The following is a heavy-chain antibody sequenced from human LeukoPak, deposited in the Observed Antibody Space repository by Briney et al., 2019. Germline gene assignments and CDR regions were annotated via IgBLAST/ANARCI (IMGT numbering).Heavy chain of an antibody. J-gene: IGHJ6*02. D-gene: IGHD6-6*01. Sequence: GGSLRLSCAASGFTFSSYAMSWVRQAPGKGLEWVSGISGSYGSTYYADSVKGRFTTSRDNSKNTLYVQMNSLRAEDTAVYYCAKDPSSSDGMDVWGQGTTVTVSS. CDR3: AKDPSSSDGMDV. CDR2: ISGSYGST. V-gene: IGHV3-23*01. CDR1: GFTFSSYA.